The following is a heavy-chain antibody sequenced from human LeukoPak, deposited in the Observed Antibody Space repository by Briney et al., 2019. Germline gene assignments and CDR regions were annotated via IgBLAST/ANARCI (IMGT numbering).Heavy chain of an antibody. CDR2: IYYSGST. Sequence: KASETLSLTSTVSGGSISSYYWSWIRQPPGKGLEWIGYIYYSGSTNYNPSLKSRVTISVDTSKNQFSLKLSSVTAADTAVYYCASYYYDRPGASYFQHWGQGTLVTVSS. J-gene: IGHJ1*01. CDR1: GGSISSYY. CDR3: ASYYYDRPGASYFQH. D-gene: IGHD3-22*01. V-gene: IGHV4-59*08.